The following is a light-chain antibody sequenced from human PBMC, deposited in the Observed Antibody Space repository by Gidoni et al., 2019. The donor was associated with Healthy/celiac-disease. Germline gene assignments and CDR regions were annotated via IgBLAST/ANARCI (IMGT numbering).Light chain of an antibody. Sequence: SSVLTQPPSVSVAPGQTARITWGGNNIGSKSVHWDQQKPGQAPGLVVYDDSDRPSGIPERFSGSNSGNTATLTISRVEAGDEADYYCQVWDSSSDHPDYVFGTGTKVTVL. CDR3: QVWDSSSDHPDYV. CDR1: NIGSKS. CDR2: DDS. V-gene: IGLV3-21*02. J-gene: IGLJ1*01.